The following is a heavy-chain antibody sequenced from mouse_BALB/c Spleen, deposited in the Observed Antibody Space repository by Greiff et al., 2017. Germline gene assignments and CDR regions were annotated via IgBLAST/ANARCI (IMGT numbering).Heavy chain of an antibody. D-gene: IGHD1-1*01. CDR2: IWSGGST. J-gene: IGHJ4*01. Sequence: QVHVKQSGPGLVQPSQSLSITCTVSGFSLTSYGVHWVRQSPGKGLEWLGVIWSGGSTDYNAAFISRLSISKDNSKSQVFFKMNSLQANDTAIYYCARNRGTTVVDSMDYWGQGTSVTVSS. CDR1: GFSLTSYG. V-gene: IGHV2-2*02. CDR3: ARNRGTTVVDSMDY.